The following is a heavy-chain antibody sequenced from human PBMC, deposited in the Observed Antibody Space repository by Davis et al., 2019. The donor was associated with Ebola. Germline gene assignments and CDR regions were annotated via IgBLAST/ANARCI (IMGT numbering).Heavy chain of an antibody. Sequence: AASVKVSCKASGYTFPRYGISWVRQAPGQGLEWMGWINTDGGNANYAQMLQGRVTMTTDTSTATVYMELRSLRSDDTAVYYCARDVTMVRGVSYFDYWGQGTLVTVSS. D-gene: IGHD3-10*01. J-gene: IGHJ4*02. V-gene: IGHV1-18*01. CDR2: INTDGGNA. CDR3: ARDVTMVRGVSYFDY. CDR1: GYTFPRYG.